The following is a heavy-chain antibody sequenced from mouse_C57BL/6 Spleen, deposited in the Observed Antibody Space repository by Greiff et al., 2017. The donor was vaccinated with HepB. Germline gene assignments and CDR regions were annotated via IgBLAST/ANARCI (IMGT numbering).Heavy chain of an antibody. V-gene: IGHV1-53*01. J-gene: IGHJ1*03. CDR1: GYTFTSYW. CDR2: INPSNGGT. D-gene: IGHD1-1*01. CDR3: ARWKRDYYCSPYWYFDV. Sequence: QVQLQQPGTELVKPGASVKLSCKASGYTFTSYWMHWVKQRPGQGLEWIGNINPSNGGTNYNEKFKSKATLTVDKSSSTAYMQLSSLTSEDSAVYSGARWKRDYYCSPYWYFDVWGTGTTVTVSS.